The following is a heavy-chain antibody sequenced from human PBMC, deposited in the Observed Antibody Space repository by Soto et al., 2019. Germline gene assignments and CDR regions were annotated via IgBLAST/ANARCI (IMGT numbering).Heavy chain of an antibody. D-gene: IGHD1-26*01. V-gene: IGHV3-13*01. CDR1: GFTFSSYD. J-gene: IGHJ4*02. Sequence: EVQLVESGGGLVQPGGSLRLSCAASGFTFSSYDMHWVRQATGKGLEWVSAIGTAGDTYYPGSVKGRFTISRENAKNSVYLQMNSLRAGDTAVYYCARGSGSGSYIDYWGQGTLVTVSS. CDR2: IGTAGDT. CDR3: ARGSGSGSYIDY.